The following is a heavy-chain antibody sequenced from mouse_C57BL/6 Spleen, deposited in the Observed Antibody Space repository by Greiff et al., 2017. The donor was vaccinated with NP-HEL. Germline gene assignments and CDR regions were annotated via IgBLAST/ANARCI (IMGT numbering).Heavy chain of an antibody. V-gene: IGHV5-17*01. D-gene: IGHD1-1*01. CDR3: ARRYYGSRGDAMDY. J-gene: IGHJ4*01. CDR1: GFTFSDYG. CDR2: ISSGSSTI. Sequence: VQLKESGGGLVKPGGSLKLSCAASGFTFSDYGMHWVRQAPEKGLEWVAYISSGSSTIYYADTVKGRFTIPRDNAKNTLFLQMTSLRSEDTAMYYCARRYYGSRGDAMDYWGQGTSVTVAS.